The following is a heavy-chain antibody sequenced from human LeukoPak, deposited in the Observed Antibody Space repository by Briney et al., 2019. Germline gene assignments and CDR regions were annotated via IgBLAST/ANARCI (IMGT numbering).Heavy chain of an antibody. Sequence: PGGSLRLSCAASGFTFSSYEMNWVRQAQGEGLEGVSYISSSGSTIYYADSVKGRFTISRDNAKNSLYLQMNSLRAEDTAVYYCARSAFIAAAGTAFVSWFDPWGQGTLVTVSS. CDR1: GFTFSSYE. CDR2: ISSSGSTI. V-gene: IGHV3-48*03. CDR3: ARSAFIAAAGTAFVSWFDP. D-gene: IGHD6-13*01. J-gene: IGHJ5*02.